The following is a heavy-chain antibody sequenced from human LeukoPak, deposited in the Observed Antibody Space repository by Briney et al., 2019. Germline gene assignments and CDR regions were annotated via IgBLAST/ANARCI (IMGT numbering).Heavy chain of an antibody. V-gene: IGHV3-23*01. D-gene: IGHD3-22*01. J-gene: IGHJ5*02. CDR3: AKDRVAAYYYDSSGPWLWTDGNWFDP. CDR2: ISGSGGST. Sequence: GGSLRLSCAASGFAFSSYAMSGVRQAPGKGREWVAAISGSGGSTYYADSVKGRFTIYSDNSKNTLYLQMNSLSAEDTAVYYCAKDRVAAYYYDSSGPWLWTDGNWFDPWGQGTLVTVSS. CDR1: GFAFSSYA.